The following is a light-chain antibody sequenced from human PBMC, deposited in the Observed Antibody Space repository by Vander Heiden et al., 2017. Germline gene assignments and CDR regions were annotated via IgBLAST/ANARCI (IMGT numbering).Light chain of an antibody. CDR3: QQSNSTPLT. J-gene: IGKJ1*01. V-gene: IGKV1-39*01. CDR1: QRIAGY. Sequence: GDRVTITCRPSQRIAGYLKWYHQKPGKAPKLLIYAASSLQSGVPSRFSGSGSGTEFTLTISSLQPEDFGSYYCQQSNSTPLTFGQGTKVEIK. CDR2: AAS.